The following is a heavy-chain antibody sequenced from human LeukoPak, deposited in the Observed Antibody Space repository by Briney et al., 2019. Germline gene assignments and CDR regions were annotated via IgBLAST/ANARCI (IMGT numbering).Heavy chain of an antibody. CDR3: ARDDSNYYDSSGFDY. Sequence: SETLSLTCTVSGGSISSYCWSWIRQPPGKGLEWIGYIYYSGSTNYNPSLKSRVTISVDMSKNQFSLKLTSVTAADTAVYYCARDDSNYYDSSGFDYWGQGTLVTVSS. CDR2: IYYSGST. J-gene: IGHJ4*02. CDR1: GGSISSYC. D-gene: IGHD3-22*01. V-gene: IGHV4-59*01.